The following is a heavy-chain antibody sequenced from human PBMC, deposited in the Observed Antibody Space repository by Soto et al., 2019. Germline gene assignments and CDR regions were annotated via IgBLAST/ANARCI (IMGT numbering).Heavy chain of an antibody. CDR3: ARDFAIHYCVYVPNWFDP. CDR2: IIPIFGTA. D-gene: IGHD4-17*01. CDR1: GGTVSSYA. J-gene: IGHJ5*02. V-gene: IGHV1-69*01. Sequence: QVQLVQSGAEVKKPGSSVKVSCKAYGGTVSSYAISWVRKAPGQGLEWMGGIIPIFGTANYAQKFQGRVTITEDQSTRTAYMEPSSLRSEDTAVYYCARDFAIHYCVYVPNWFDPWGQGTMVTVSS.